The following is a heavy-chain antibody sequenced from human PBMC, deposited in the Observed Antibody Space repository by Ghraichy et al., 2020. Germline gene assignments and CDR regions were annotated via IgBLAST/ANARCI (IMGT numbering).Heavy chain of an antibody. Sequence: WGSLRLSCAASELTVSGFWMSWVRQAPGKGLEWVANIKQDGSEKHYVDSVRGRFTISRDNAKNSLYLQMNSLRAEDTAVYYCARERRGSYGYYYFDYWGQGTLVTVSS. V-gene: IGHV3-7*03. CDR3: ARERRGSYGYYYFDY. J-gene: IGHJ4*02. CDR1: ELTVSGFW. CDR2: IKQDGSEK. D-gene: IGHD3-16*01.